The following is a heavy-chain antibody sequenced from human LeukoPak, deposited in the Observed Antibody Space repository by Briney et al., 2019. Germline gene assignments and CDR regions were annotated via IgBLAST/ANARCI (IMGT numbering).Heavy chain of an antibody. CDR1: SDSISSGGYS. Sequence: SQTLSLTCAVFSDSISSGGYSWNWIRQPPGKGLEWIGYIDHSGSTYYNPSLESRVTISVDTSKNQFSMNLTCVTAADTAVYYCARGMVRGNGMDVWGQGTTVTVSS. J-gene: IGHJ6*02. CDR3: ARGMVRGNGMDV. V-gene: IGHV4-30-2*01. D-gene: IGHD3-10*01. CDR2: IDHSGST.